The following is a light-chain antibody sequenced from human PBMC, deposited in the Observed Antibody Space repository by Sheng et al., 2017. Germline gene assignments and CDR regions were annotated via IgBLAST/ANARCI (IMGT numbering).Light chain of an antibody. V-gene: IGKV3-20*01. CDR3: QQYGSSPWT. CDR2: GAS. Sequence: EIVLTQSPGTLSLSPGEKATLSCRASQSFGSSYLAWYQQRPGQAPRLLIYGASTRATGIPDRFSGSGSGTDFTLTISRLEPEDSAVYYCQQYGSSPWTFGRGTKVEIK. CDR1: QSFGSSY. J-gene: IGKJ1*01.